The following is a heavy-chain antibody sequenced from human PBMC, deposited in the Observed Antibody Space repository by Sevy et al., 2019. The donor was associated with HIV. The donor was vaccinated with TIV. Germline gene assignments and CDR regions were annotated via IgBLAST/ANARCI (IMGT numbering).Heavy chain of an antibody. CDR2: IKNKGRGGTT. J-gene: IGHJ4*02. V-gene: IGHV3-49*04. CDR3: TRWSGSQSIFDY. Sequence: GGSLRLSCTASGFRFGDYAMSWVRQAPGKGLEWISFIKNKGRGGTTENAASVKGRFTISRDDSKSIAYLQMNNLKTEDTALYYCTRWSGSQSIFDYWGQGILVTVSS. CDR1: GFRFGDYA. D-gene: IGHD1-26*01.